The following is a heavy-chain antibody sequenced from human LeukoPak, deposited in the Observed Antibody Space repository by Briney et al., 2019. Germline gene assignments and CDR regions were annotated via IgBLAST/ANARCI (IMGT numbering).Heavy chain of an antibody. J-gene: IGHJ4*02. CDR3: ARTRGSGTGSYYFDY. V-gene: IGHV3-21*01. D-gene: IGHD3-10*01. CDR2: ISSGNSYI. CDR1: GFTFSSYR. Sequence: GGSLRLSCAASGFTFSSYRMNWVRQAPVKGLEWVSSISSGNSYIYYADSVKGRFTISRDNAKNSLYLQMNSLRAEDTAVYYCARTRGSGTGSYYFDYWGQGILVTVSS.